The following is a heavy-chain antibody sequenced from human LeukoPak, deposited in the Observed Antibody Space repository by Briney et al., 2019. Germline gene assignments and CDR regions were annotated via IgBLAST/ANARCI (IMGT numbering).Heavy chain of an antibody. J-gene: IGHJ4*02. CDR1: GFMFSSYW. CDR3: VADSGGSRY. D-gene: IGHD2-15*01. CDR2: IKQDGSEK. V-gene: IGHV3-7*01. Sequence: GGSLRLSCAASGFMFSSYWTSWVRQAPGKGLEWVANIKQDGSEKYYVDSVKGRFTISRDNAKNSLCLQMNSLRAEDTAVYYCVADSGGSRYWGQGTLVTVSS.